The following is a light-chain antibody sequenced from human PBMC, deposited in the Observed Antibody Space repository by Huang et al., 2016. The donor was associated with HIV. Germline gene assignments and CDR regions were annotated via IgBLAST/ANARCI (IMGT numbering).Light chain of an antibody. Sequence: EIVLTQSPATLSVSPGERVTLSCRASQSVSRSLALYRRRPGQAPRLLVYGASTRAISAPVRFSGSGSGTEFTLTISSLQSEDFAVYFCQQYNNWPRATFGQGTKVEIK. J-gene: IGKJ2*01. CDR1: QSVSRS. V-gene: IGKV3-15*01. CDR3: QQYNNWPRAT. CDR2: GAS.